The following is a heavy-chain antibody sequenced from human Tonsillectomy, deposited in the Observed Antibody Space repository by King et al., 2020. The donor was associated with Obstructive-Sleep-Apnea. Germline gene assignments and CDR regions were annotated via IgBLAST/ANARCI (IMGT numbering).Heavy chain of an antibody. V-gene: IGHV4-4*07. CDR1: NGSISSYY. D-gene: IGHD3-10*01. Sequence: QLQESGPGLVKPSETLSLTCNVSNGSISSYYWSWIRQPAGEGLEYIWRIYFSGSTNYNPSLKSRVTMSVDTSQNQFSLKLTSGTAADTAVYYCARGRYGSGSSQTWFDPWGQGALVTVSS. J-gene: IGHJ5*02. CDR2: IYFSGST. CDR3: ARGRYGSGSSQTWFDP.